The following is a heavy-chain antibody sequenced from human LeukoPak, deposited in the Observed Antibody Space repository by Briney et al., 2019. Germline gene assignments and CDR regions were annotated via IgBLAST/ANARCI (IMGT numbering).Heavy chain of an antibody. CDR1: GFTFSTSA. J-gene: IGHJ4*02. CDR2: ISGSGGKT. V-gene: IGHV3-23*01. D-gene: IGHD5-18*01. Sequence: QPGGSLRLSCVASGFTFSTSAMTWVRQAPGEGLEWVSPISGSGGKTYYADSVKGRFTISRDNTQNTLYLYMNSLRADDTAVYYCGKEMTSMVTVEYWGQGTLVTVSS. CDR3: GKEMTSMVTVEY.